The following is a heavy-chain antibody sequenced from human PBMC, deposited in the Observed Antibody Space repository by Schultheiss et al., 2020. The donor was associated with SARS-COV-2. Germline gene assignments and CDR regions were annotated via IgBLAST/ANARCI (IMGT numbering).Heavy chain of an antibody. CDR1: GGSISSSSYY. V-gene: IGHV4-39*07. Sequence: SETLSLTCTVSGGSISSSSYYWGWIRQPPGKGLEWIGYIYYSGSTYYNPSLKSRVTISVDTSKNQFSLKLSSVTAADTAVYYCARRRGMDVWGQGTTVTVSS. CDR2: IYYSGST. CDR3: ARRRGMDV. J-gene: IGHJ6*02.